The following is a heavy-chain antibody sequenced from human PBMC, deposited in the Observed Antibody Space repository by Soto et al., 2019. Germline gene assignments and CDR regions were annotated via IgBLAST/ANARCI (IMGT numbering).Heavy chain of an antibody. CDR3: ATLPIFGPKNWFDP. V-gene: IGHV4-39*01. D-gene: IGHD3-3*01. J-gene: IGHJ5*02. CDR1: GGSISSSSYY. Sequence: KTSETLSLTCTVSGGSISSSSYYWGWIRQPPGKGLEWIGSIYYSGSTYYNPSLKSRVTISVDTSKNQFSLKLSSVTAADTAVYYCATLPIFGPKNWFDPWGQGTLVTVSS. CDR2: IYYSGST.